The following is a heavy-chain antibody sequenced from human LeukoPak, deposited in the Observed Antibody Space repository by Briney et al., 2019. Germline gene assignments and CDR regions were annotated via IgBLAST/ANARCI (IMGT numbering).Heavy chain of an antibody. CDR2: ISSSGSSI. V-gene: IGHV3-48*03. CDR3: ARLPTGRVGFDF. CDR1: GFTFSSYE. Sequence: GGSLRLSCAASGFTFSSYEMNWVRQAPGKGLEWVSYISSSGSSIYYADSVKGRFTISRNNAKKSLYLQMNSLRAEDTAVYYCARLPTGRVGFDFWGQGTLVTVSS. J-gene: IGHJ4*02. D-gene: IGHD3-10*01.